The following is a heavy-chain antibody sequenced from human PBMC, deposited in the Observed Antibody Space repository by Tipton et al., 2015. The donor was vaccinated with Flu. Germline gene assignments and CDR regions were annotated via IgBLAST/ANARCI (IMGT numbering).Heavy chain of an antibody. V-gene: IGHV4-39*01. CDR1: GGSISSSSYY. CDR3: ATKEVSYCSGGSGYSYYFDY. CDR2: IYYSGST. Sequence: TLSLTCTVSGGSISSSSYYWGWIRQPPGKGLEWIGSIYYSGSTYYNPSLKSRVTISVDTSKNQFSLELSSVTAADTAVYYCATKEVSYCSGGSGYSYYFDYWGQWTPVTVFS. D-gene: IGHD2-15*01. J-gene: IGHJ4*02.